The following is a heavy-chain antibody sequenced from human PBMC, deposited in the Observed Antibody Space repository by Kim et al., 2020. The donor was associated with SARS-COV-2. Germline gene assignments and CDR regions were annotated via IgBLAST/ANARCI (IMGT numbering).Heavy chain of an antibody. Sequence: SETLSLTCTISGGSISSYYWSWIRQPPGTGLEWIGYIYYSGSTNYNPSLKSRVTISVDTSKNQFSLKLSSVTAADTAVYYCARSTYWYFDLWGRGTLVTVSS. J-gene: IGHJ2*01. D-gene: IGHD4-17*01. CDR3: ARSTYWYFDL. CDR2: IYYSGST. CDR1: GGSISSYY. V-gene: IGHV4-59*13.